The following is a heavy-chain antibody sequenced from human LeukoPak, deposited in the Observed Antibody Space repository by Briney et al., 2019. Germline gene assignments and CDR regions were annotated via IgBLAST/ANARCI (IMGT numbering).Heavy chain of an antibody. Sequence: SETLSLTCAVSGGSISSGGYSWSWIRQPPGKGLEWIGYIYHSGSTYYNPSLKSRVTISVDRSKNQFSLKLSSVTAADTAVYYCARHLFCTNGVCYGHYYYGMDVWGQGTTVTVSS. CDR2: IYHSGST. V-gene: IGHV4-30-2*01. D-gene: IGHD2-8*01. J-gene: IGHJ6*02. CDR3: ARHLFCTNGVCYGHYYYGMDV. CDR1: GGSISSGGYS.